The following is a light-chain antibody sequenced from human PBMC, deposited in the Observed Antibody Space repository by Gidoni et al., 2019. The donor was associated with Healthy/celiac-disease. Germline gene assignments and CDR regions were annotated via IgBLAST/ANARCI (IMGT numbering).Light chain of an antibody. V-gene: IGKV1-33*01. J-gene: IGKJ4*01. Sequence: DIQITQSPSSLSASVGDRVTITCQASQYISNYLNLYQQKPGKAPKLLIYDASNLETGVPSRFNGSGSGTDFTFTISSLQPEDIATYYCQQYDNLPPLTFGGGTKVEIK. CDR2: DAS. CDR3: QQYDNLPPLT. CDR1: QYISNY.